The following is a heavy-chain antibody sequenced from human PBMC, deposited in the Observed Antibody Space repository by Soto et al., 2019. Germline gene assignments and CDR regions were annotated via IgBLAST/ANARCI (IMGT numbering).Heavy chain of an antibody. J-gene: IGHJ3*02. CDR2: IYYSGST. D-gene: IGHD3-3*01. Sequence: SETLSLTCTVSGGSISSGDYYWSWIRQPPGKGLEWIGYIYYSGSTYYNPSLKSRVTISVDTSKNQFSLKLSSVTAADTAVYYCARAGTFDNFWSGYGYDIWGPGTKVTVS. CDR3: ARAGTFDNFWSGYGYDI. V-gene: IGHV4-30-4*01. CDR1: GGSISSGDYY.